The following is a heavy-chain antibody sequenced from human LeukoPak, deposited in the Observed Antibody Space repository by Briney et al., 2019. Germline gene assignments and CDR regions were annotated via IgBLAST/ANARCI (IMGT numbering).Heavy chain of an antibody. CDR1: GGTFSSYA. D-gene: IGHD1-26*01. CDR2: IIPIFCTA. V-gene: IGHV1-69*13. CDR3: ATIPGRRPRGVDDAFDI. J-gene: IGHJ3*02. Sequence: SVKVSCKASGGTFSSYAISWVRQAPGQELEWMGRIIPIFCTANCAQKFQGRVTITADESTSTAYMELSSLRSEDTAVYYCATIPGRRPRGVDDAFDIWGQGTMVTVSS.